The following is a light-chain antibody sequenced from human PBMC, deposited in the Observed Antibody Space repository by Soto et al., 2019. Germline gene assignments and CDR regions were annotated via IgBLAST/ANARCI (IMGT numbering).Light chain of an antibody. J-gene: IGKJ1*01. CDR1: QSVSSN. CDR3: QQYNNWPRT. V-gene: IGKV3-15*01. Sequence: EIVMTQSPATVSVSPGERATLSCWASQSVSSNLAWYQQRPGQAARLLIYGASTRATGIPARFSGSGSGTEFTLTISSLQSEDFAVYYCQQYNNWPRTFGQGTKVEIK. CDR2: GAS.